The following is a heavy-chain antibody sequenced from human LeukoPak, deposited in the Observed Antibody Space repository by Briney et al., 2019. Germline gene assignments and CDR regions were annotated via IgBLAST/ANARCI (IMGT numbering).Heavy chain of an antibody. J-gene: IGHJ6*03. D-gene: IGHD3-3*01. Sequence: ATLKLTCKASGNSFTRYDINWVRQATGKGLKWIGLMNPNSSNTAYAHKFQDRGTMNRNTSISTAYMELSSLRSEDTAVYYCARGIDYDFWSGCPRRNYYYYYMDAWGKGTTVTVSS. CDR2: MNPNSSNT. CDR1: GNSFTRYD. V-gene: IGHV1-8*01. CDR3: ARGIDYDFWSGCPRRNYYYYYMDA.